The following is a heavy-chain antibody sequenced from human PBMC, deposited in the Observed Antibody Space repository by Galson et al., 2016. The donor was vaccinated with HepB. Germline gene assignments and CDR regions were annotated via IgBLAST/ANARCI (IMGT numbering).Heavy chain of an antibody. CDR3: ASSRDSSGWFLFDF. Sequence: CAISGDSVSSNAAAWSWIRQSPSRGLEWLGRTCYRSSWDNEYAVSVKGLISIDADTSKNQFSLLLNSVTPEDTAVYYCASSRDSSGWFLFDFWGQGILVTVSS. CDR1: GDSVSSNAAA. CDR2: TCYRSSWDN. J-gene: IGHJ4*02. D-gene: IGHD6-19*01. V-gene: IGHV6-1*01.